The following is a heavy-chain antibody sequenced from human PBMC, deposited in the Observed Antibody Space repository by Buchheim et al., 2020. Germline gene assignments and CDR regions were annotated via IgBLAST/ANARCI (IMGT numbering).Heavy chain of an antibody. D-gene: IGHD3-16*01. J-gene: IGHJ2*01. CDR3: AKSGRAGGDYWYFDL. CDR2: FSDSGGIT. Sequence: EVQLVESGGGLVQPGGSLRLSCAASGFTFSSYEMNWVRQAPGKGLEWVSGFSDSGGITHYADSVKGRFTISRDNYKNTLYLQVNSLRAEDTAVYYCAKSGRAGGDYWYFDLWGRGTL. CDR1: GFTFSSYE. V-gene: IGHV3-23*04.